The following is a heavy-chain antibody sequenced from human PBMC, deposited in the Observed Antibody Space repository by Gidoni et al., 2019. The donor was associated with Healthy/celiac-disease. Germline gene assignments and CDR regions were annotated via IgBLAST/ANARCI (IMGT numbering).Heavy chain of an antibody. J-gene: IGHJ4*02. CDR2: INAGGSNT. D-gene: IGHD2-2*01. CDR1: GIPFSEYA. CDR3: AKGVRTPSSYCNTASCYFGN. V-gene: IGHV3-23*01. Sequence: VQLLESGGGLVQPGGSLRLSCAASGIPFSEYAMSWVRQAPGKGLVWVSAINAGGSNTYYADSVKGRFTISRDNSKNTLYLHMNTLRVEDTAKYYCAKGVRTPSSYCNTASCYFGNWGQGTLVTVSS.